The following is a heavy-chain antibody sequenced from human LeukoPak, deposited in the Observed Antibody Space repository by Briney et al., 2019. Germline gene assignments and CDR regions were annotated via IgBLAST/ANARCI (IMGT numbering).Heavy chain of an antibody. V-gene: IGHV3-53*01. CDR3: ARGGRGSAAVVAPRSFDI. CDR1: GFTVSSTH. D-gene: IGHD3-22*01. Sequence: GGSLRLSCEASGFTVSSTHMVWVRQAPGKGLEWVSVTYTGGNSYYAGSVQGRFIISRDISKNTLYLQMNNLRAEDSALYYCARGGRGSAAVVAPRSFDIWGLGTMVTVSS. J-gene: IGHJ3*02. CDR2: TYTGGNS.